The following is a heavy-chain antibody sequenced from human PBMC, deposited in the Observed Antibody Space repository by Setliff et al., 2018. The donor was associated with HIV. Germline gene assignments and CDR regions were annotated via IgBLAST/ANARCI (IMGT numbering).Heavy chain of an antibody. D-gene: IGHD3-9*01. Sequence: SETLSLTCTVSGGSISSYYWSWIRQPPGKALEWIGYIYTSGSTNYNPSLKSRVTISIDTSKKQFSLKLSSVTAADTAVYYCARRLVTLSPFYDYWGRGALVTVSS. CDR1: GGSISSYY. CDR3: ARRLVTLSPFYDY. CDR2: IYTSGST. J-gene: IGHJ4*02. V-gene: IGHV4-4*08.